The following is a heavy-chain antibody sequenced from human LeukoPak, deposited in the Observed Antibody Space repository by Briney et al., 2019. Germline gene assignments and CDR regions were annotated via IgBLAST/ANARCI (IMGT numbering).Heavy chain of an antibody. CDR3: AGGYDYYQTDYYYGMDV. D-gene: IGHD5-12*01. CDR2: IYTSGST. CDR1: GGSISSYY. V-gene: IGHV4-4*07. Sequence: SETLSLTCTVSGGSISSYYWSWIRQPAGKGLEWIGRIYTSGSTNYNPSLKSRVTMSVDTSKNQFSLKLGSVTAADTAVYYCAGGYDYYQTDYYYGMDVWGQGTTVTVSS. J-gene: IGHJ6*02.